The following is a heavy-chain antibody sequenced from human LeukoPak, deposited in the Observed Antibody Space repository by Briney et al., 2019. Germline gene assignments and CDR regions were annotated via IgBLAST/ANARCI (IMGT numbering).Heavy chain of an antibody. D-gene: IGHD4-17*01. CDR3: ARDPTTVTTIFDS. V-gene: IGHV4-59*01. CDR2: ISYTGST. CDR1: GGSIRSYD. Sequence: SETLSLTCIVSGGSIRSYDWSWIRQPPGKGLEWIGYISYTGSTNYNPSLKSRVTMSGDTPKNQFSLKLSSVTAADTAVYYCARDPTTVTTIFDSWGQGTLVTVSS. J-gene: IGHJ4*02.